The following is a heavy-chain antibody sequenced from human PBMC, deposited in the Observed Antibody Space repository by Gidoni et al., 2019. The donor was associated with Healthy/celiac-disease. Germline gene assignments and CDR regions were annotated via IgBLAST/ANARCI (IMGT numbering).Heavy chain of an antibody. CDR3: ARDVHYDFWSGQSDLLDY. CDR2: ISSSSSYI. V-gene: IGHV3-21*01. J-gene: IGHJ4*02. D-gene: IGHD3-3*01. Sequence: EVQLVESGGGLVKPGGSLRLSCAASGFTFSSYSMNWVRQAPGKGLEWVSAISSSSSYIYYADSVKGRFTISRDNAKNSLYLQMNSLRAEDTAVYYCARDVHYDFWSGQSDLLDYWGQGTLVTVSS. CDR1: GFTFSSYS.